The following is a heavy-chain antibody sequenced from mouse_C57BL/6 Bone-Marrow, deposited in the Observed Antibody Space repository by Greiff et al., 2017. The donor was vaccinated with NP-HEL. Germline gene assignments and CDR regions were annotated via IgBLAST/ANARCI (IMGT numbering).Heavy chain of an antibody. CDR1: GFTFSSYG. D-gene: IGHD2-3*01. V-gene: IGHV5-6*01. CDR3: ARPGWLPFDY. J-gene: IGHJ2*01. CDR2: ISSGGSYT. Sequence: EVNVVESGGDLVKPGGSLKLSCAASGFTFSSYGMSWVRQTPDKRLEWVATISSGGSYTYYPDSVKGRFTISRDNAKNTLYLQMSSLKSEDTAMYYCARPGWLPFDYWGQGTTLTVSS.